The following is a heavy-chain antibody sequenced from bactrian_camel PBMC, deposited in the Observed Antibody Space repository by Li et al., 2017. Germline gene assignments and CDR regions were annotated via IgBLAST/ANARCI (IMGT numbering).Heavy chain of an antibody. V-gene: IGHV3-2*01. J-gene: IGHJ4*01. CDR2: IWSDGSDI. CDR1: GFTFSSYY. Sequence: HVQLVESGGGLVEPGGSLRLSCVPSGFTFSSYYMSWVRQAPGKGLEMVSRIWSDGSDIYYPDSVKGRFTISRDNAKNTVYLQLNSLKTEDTAWYYCAKGLTPVKEWGQGTQVTVS. CDR3: AKGLTPVKE.